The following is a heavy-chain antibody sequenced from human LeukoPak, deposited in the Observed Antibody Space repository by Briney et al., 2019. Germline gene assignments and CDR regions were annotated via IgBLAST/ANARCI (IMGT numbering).Heavy chain of an antibody. CDR2: INPSGGST. V-gene: IGHV1-46*01. CDR1: GYTFPSYF. J-gene: IGHJ4*02. Sequence: ASVKVSCKASGYTFPSYFMHWVRQAPGQGLEWMGIINPSGGSTSYAQKFQGRVTMTRDTSTSTVYMELSSLRSEDTAVYYCARDSPISGSYYGGLGYWGQGTLVTVSS. CDR3: ARDSPISGSYYGGLGY. D-gene: IGHD1-26*01.